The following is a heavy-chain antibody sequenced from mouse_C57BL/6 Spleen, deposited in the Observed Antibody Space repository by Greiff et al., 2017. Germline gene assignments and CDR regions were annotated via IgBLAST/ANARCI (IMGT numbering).Heavy chain of an antibody. CDR2: IDPSDSYT. D-gene: IGHD1-1*01. V-gene: IGHV1-69*01. Sequence: QVQLQQPGAELVMPGASVKLSCKASGYTFTSYWMHWVKQRPGQGLEWIGEIDPSDSYTNYNQKFKGKSTLTVDKSSSTAYMQLSSLTSEDSAVXYCARNYGSSYYCDYRGQGTTLTISS. CDR1: GYTFTSYW. CDR3: ARNYGSSYYCDY. J-gene: IGHJ2*01.